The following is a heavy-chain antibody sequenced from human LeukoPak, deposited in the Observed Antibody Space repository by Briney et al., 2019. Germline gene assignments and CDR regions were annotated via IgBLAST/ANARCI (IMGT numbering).Heavy chain of an antibody. CDR3: ARDSAYFRFDY. D-gene: IGHD3-16*01. J-gene: IGHJ4*02. V-gene: IGHV3-7*01. CDR1: GFTFSSSW. Sequence: GGSLRLSCAASGFTFSSSWMTWVRQAPGKELEWVANIKEDVSEYNYVDSVKGRFTISRDNAKKSLYLQMNSLRAEDTAVYYCARDSAYFRFDYWGQGTLVTVSS. CDR2: IKEDVSEY.